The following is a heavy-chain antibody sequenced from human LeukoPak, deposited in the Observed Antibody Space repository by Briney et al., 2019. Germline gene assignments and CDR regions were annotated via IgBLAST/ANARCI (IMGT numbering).Heavy chain of an antibody. V-gene: IGHV1-2*02. CDR2: INPNSGGT. Sequence: ASVKVSCKASGYTFTGYYTHWVRQAPGQGLEWMGWINPNSGGTNYAQKFQGRVTMTRDTSISTAYMELSRLRSDDTAVYYCARGDADSSGYAPGWGQGTLVTVSS. D-gene: IGHD3-22*01. CDR1: GYTFTGYY. CDR3: ARGDADSSGYAPG. J-gene: IGHJ4*02.